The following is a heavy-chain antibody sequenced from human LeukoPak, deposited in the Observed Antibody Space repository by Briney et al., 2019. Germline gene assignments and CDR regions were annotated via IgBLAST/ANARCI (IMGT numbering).Heavy chain of an antibody. CDR1: GFTFSSYE. CDR3: ARIVNWDFDY. Sequence: PGGSLRLSCAASGFTFSSYEMNWARQAPGKGLEWVSHISVSGTTIYYADSVKGRFTISRDNAKNSLYLQMNSLRAEDTAVYYCARIVNWDFDYWGQGTLVTVSS. V-gene: IGHV3-48*03. J-gene: IGHJ4*02. CDR2: ISVSGTTI. D-gene: IGHD7-27*01.